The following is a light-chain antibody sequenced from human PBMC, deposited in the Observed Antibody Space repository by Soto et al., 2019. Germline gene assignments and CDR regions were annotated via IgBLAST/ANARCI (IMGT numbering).Light chain of an antibody. CDR3: RQYGSSPT. V-gene: IGKV3-20*01. CDR1: QSLSSIY. J-gene: IGKJ5*01. CDR2: GAS. Sequence: EIVLTQSPGTLSLSSGERATLSCRASQSLSSIYLAWYQQKPGQAPSLLIYGASNRATGIPDRFSGSGSGTEFTLTISRLEPEDFAVYYCRQYGSSPTFGQGTRLEIK.